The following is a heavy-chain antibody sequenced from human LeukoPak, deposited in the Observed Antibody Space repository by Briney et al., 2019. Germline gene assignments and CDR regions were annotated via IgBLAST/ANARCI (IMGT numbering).Heavy chain of an antibody. CDR1: GFTFSSYA. CDR2: ISGSGGST. V-gene: IGHV3-23*01. Sequence: PGGSLRLSCAASGFTFSSYAMSWVRQAPGKGLEWVSAISGSGGSTYYADSVKGRFTVSRDNSKNTLYLQMNSLRAEDTAVYYCAKDKLGILAPQLLDYWGQGTLGTVSS. D-gene: IGHD7-27*01. CDR3: AKDKLGILAPQLLDY. J-gene: IGHJ4*02.